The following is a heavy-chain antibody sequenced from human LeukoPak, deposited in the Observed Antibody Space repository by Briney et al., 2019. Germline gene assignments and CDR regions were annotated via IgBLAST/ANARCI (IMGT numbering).Heavy chain of an antibody. CDR3: ASGGPMHSSIGFEY. CDR2: IYSGGNK. CDR1: GFTVSSNY. J-gene: IGHJ4*02. Sequence: GGSLRLSCAASGFTVSSNYLTWVRQAPGKGLEWVSVIYSGGNKYYADSVKGRFTISRDDSKNTLNLQMSSLTVEDTAVYCCASGGPMHSSIGFEYWGQGALVTVSS. D-gene: IGHD2-2*01. V-gene: IGHV3-53*01.